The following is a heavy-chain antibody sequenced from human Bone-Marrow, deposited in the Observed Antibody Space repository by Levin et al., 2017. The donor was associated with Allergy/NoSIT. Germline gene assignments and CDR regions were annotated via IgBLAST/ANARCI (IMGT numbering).Heavy chain of an antibody. CDR3: AARIAALPPKRGDYYYYYGMDV. CDR1: GFTFSSYA. D-gene: IGHD6-25*01. J-gene: IGHJ6*02. V-gene: IGHV3-23*01. CDR2: ISGSGGST. Sequence: PGGSLRLSCAASGFTFSSYAMSWVRQAPGKGLEWVSAISGSGGSTYYADSVKGRFTISRDNSKNTLYLQMNSLRAEDTAVYYCAARIAALPPKRGDYYYYYGMDVWGQGTTVTVSS.